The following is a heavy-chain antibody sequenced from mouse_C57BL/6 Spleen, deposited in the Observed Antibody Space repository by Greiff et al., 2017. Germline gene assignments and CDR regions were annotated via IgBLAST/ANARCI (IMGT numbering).Heavy chain of an antibody. CDR2: IDPEDGET. J-gene: IGHJ1*03. D-gene: IGHD2-4*01. CDR3: DDYEYDVDCGG. V-gene: IGHV14-2*01. Sequence: VQLQQPGAELVKPGASVKLSCTASGFTINDYCMHWVKQRTEQGLEWIGRIDPEDGETNYAPKFQGKATITADTSSNTAYLHLSSLTSEDTAVYYCDDYEYDVDCGGWGTGTTVTV. CDR1: GFTINDYC.